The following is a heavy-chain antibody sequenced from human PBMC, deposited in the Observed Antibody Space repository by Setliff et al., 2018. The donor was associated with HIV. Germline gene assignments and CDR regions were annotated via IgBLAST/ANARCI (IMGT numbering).Heavy chain of an antibody. CDR2: IYHTGST. D-gene: IGHD4-17*01. V-gene: IGHV4-39*07. J-gene: IGHJ6*03. Sequence: PSETLSLTCTVSGGSINSTSYYWGWIRQPPGNGLEWIGSIYHTGSTYYKPSLKSRVTISVDTSKNHFSLKLRSVTAADTAVYYCARDDYGDYEGYYYYYMDVWGKGTTVTVSS. CDR3: ARDDYGDYEGYYYYYMDV. CDR1: GGSINSTSYY.